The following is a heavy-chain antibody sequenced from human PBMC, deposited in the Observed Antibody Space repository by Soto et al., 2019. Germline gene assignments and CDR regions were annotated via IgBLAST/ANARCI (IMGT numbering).Heavy chain of an antibody. CDR1: GFTFTRYS. J-gene: IGHJ4*02. Sequence: GWSLRLACAASGFTFTRYSMNWVRQAPGKGLEWVSSISSTTNYIYYGDSMKGRFTISRDNAKNSLYLEMNSLRAEDTAVYYCARESEDLTSNFDYWGQGTLVTVSS. V-gene: IGHV3-21*06. CDR3: ARESEDLTSNFDY. CDR2: ISSTTNYI.